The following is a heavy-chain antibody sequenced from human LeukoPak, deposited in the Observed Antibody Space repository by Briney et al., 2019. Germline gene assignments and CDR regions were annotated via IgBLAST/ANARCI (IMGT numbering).Heavy chain of an antibody. V-gene: IGHV4-31*03. D-gene: IGHD1-7*01. Sequence: SETLSLTCTVSGGSISSGGYYWSWIRQHPGKGLEWIGYIYYSGSTYYNPSLKSRVTISVDTSKNQFSLKLSSVTAADTAVYYCARDRLELPHWFDPWGQGTLVTVSS. CDR2: IYYSGST. CDR1: GGSISSGGYY. J-gene: IGHJ5*02. CDR3: ARDRLELPHWFDP.